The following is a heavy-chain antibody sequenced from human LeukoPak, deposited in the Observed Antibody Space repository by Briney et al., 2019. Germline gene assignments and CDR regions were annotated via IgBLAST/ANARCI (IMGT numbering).Heavy chain of an antibody. J-gene: IGHJ4*02. V-gene: IGHV4-61*02. D-gene: IGHD4-23*01. Sequence: PSETLSLTCTVSGGSISSSSYYWSWIRQPAGKGLEWIGRIYTSGSTNYNPSLKSRVTISVDTSKNQFSLKLSSVTAADTAVYYCARGDYGGNSGWLDYWGQGTLVTVSS. CDR1: GGSISSSSYY. CDR3: ARGDYGGNSGWLDY. CDR2: IYTSGST.